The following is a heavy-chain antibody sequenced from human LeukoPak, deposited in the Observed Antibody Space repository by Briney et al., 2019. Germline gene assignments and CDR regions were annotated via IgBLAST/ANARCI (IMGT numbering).Heavy chain of an antibody. CDR1: GYTFTSYY. D-gene: IGHD3-16*02. V-gene: IGHV1-46*01. J-gene: IGHJ6*03. Sequence: ASVKVSCKASGYTFTSYYMHWVRQAPGQGLEWMGIINPSGGSTSYAQKFQGRVTMTRDTSTSTVYMELSSLRSEDTAVYYCARTDGNSFYPYYYMDVWGKGTTVTVSS. CDR3: ARTDGNSFYPYYYMDV. CDR2: INPSGGST.